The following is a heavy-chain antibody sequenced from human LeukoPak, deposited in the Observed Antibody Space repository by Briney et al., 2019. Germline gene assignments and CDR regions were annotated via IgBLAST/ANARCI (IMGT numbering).Heavy chain of an antibody. V-gene: IGHV1-46*01. D-gene: IGHD6-13*01. CDR2: INPSGDST. CDR1: GYTFTSNH. CDR3: AKLAASETGEGS. Sequence: GASVKVSCKASGYTFTSNHIHCVRQAPGQGLEWMGVINPSGDSTSYAQKFHGRVTMTRDTSTSTVYMELSSLRSEDTAIYYCAKLAASETGEGSWGQGTLVTVSS. J-gene: IGHJ5*02.